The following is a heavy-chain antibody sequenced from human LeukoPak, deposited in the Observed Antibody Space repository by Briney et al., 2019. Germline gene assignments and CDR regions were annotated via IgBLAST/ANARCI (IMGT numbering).Heavy chain of an antibody. D-gene: IGHD1-26*01. V-gene: IGHV3-48*01. CDR2: ISSSSSTK. CDR1: GFTFSSFG. CDR3: GKRLGDGTYPFQY. Sequence: PGGSLRLSCAASGFTFSSFGMNWVRQAPGKGLKWVSYISSSSSTKYYADSVKGRFTISRDNSKNTLYLQMNSLRAEDTAVYYCGKRLGDGTYPFQYWGQGTLVTVSS. J-gene: IGHJ4*02.